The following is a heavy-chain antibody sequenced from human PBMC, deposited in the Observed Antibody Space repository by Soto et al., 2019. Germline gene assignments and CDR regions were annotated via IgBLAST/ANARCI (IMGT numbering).Heavy chain of an antibody. CDR2: IYYSGST. D-gene: IGHD1-26*01. CDR1: EDCISRYS. Sequence: SETLSLDRPVCEDCISRYSWNWLRQPPGKGLEWIGYIYYSGSTNYNPSLKSRVTISVDTSKNQFSLKLSSVTAADTAVYYCARRWGYAFDIWGQGTMVTVSS. CDR3: ARRWGYAFDI. V-gene: IGHV4-59*08. J-gene: IGHJ3*02.